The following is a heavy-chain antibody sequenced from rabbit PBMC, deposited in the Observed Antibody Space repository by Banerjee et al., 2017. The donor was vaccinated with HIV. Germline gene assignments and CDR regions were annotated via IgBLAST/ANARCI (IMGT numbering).Heavy chain of an antibody. CDR1: GFDLSSDYD. D-gene: IGHD6-1*01. Sequence: QQQLVESGGGLVKPEGSLTLTCKASGFDLSSDYDMCWVRQAPGKGLEWIACICTGSSGSTYYANWAKGRFTISKTSSITVALQMTSLSAAYTADYFCARAAGYAHVSGWYFSLRGPGTLVTVS. CDR3: ARAAGYAHVSGWYFSL. J-gene: IGHJ4*01. CDR2: ICTGSSGST. V-gene: IGHV1S45*01.